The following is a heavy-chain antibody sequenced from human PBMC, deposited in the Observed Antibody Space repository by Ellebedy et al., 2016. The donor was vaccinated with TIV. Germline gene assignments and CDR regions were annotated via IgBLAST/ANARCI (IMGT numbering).Heavy chain of an antibody. CDR1: GFAFNSYS. Sequence: PGGSLRLSCAASGFAFNSYSVNWVRQAPGKGLHWLSYINTDSSTIDYADSVKGRFTLSRDNAKNSLYLQMNSLRADDTAIYYCAKGRSGTYIHHAFDSWGQGTLVTVSS. J-gene: IGHJ4*02. CDR2: INTDSSTI. CDR3: AKGRSGTYIHHAFDS. D-gene: IGHD1-14*01. V-gene: IGHV3-48*04.